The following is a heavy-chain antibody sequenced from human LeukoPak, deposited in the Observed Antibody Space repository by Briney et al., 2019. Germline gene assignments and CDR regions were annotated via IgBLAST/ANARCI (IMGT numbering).Heavy chain of an antibody. CDR2: INPKSGDT. V-gene: IGHV1-2*02. D-gene: IGHD1-26*01. Sequence: GASVKVSCKASGYTLIDYYIHWVRQAPGQGLEWMGWINPKSGDTQYAEKFQGRVTMTRDTSISTAYMELTRLTSDDTALYFFARDLTSTPYWELDYWGQGTMVTVSS. CDR3: ARDLTSTPYWELDY. CDR1: GYTLIDYY. J-gene: IGHJ4*02.